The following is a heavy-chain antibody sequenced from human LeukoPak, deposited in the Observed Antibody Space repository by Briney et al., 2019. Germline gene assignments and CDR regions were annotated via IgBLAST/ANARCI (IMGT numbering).Heavy chain of an antibody. CDR2: IRSKAYGGTT. Sequence: GGSLRLSCTASGFTFGDYAMSWVRQAPGKGLEWVGFIRSKAYGGTTEYAASVKGRFTISRDDSKSIAYLQMNSLKTEDTAVYYCTRADFWSGYTFLVAGGTYYFDYWGQGTLVTVSS. J-gene: IGHJ4*02. D-gene: IGHD3-3*01. V-gene: IGHV3-49*04. CDR3: TRADFWSGYTFLVAGGTYYFDY. CDR1: GFTFGDYA.